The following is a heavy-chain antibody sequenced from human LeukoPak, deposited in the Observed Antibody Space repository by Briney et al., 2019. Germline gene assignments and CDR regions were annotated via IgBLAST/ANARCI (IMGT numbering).Heavy chain of an antibody. J-gene: IGHJ3*02. Sequence: ASVKVSCKASGYTFTSYGISWVRQAPGQGLEWMGWISAYNGNTNYAQKLQGRVTMTTDTSTSTAYMELRSLRSDDTAVYYCARRSMVRGVIIAAFDIWGQGTMVTVSS. CDR1: GYTFTSYG. D-gene: IGHD3-10*01. CDR2: ISAYNGNT. CDR3: ARRSMVRGVIIAAFDI. V-gene: IGHV1-18*01.